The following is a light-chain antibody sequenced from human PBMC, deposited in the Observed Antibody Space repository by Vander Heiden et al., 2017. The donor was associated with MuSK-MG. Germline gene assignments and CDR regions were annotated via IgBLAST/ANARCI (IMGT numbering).Light chain of an antibody. CDR1: QDISNY. V-gene: IGKV1-33*01. CDR2: DAS. J-gene: IGKJ2*01. Sequence: DIQMTQSPSSLSASVGDRVTITCQASQDISNYLNWYHQKSGKAPKLLIYDASNLETVVPSRFSGRAYGTDVTFTISSLYPKDIEAYYSQQENNLPPMSTFGQWTKLEIK. CDR3: QQENNLPPMST.